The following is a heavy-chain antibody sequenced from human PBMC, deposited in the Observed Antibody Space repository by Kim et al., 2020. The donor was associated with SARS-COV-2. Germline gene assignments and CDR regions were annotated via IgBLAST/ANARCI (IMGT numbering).Heavy chain of an antibody. CDR1: GGTFSSYA. Sequence: SVKVSCKASGGTFSSYAISWVRQAPGQGLEWMGGIIPIFGTANYAQKFQGRVTITADESTSTAYMELSSLRSEDTAVYYCARGDRLNIAARGYYYYYGMDVWGQGTTVTVSS. V-gene: IGHV1-69*13. CDR3: ARGDRLNIAARGYYYYYGMDV. CDR2: IIPIFGTA. D-gene: IGHD6-6*01. J-gene: IGHJ6*02.